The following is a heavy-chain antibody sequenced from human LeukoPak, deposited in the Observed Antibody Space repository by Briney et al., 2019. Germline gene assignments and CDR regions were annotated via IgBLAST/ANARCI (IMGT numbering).Heavy chain of an antibody. J-gene: IGHJ4*02. V-gene: IGHV1-69*01. CDR1: GGTFSSSA. CDR2: IIPLFGTA. Sequence: GSSVKVSCKASGGTFSSSAITWVRQAPGQGLEWMGGIIPLFGTANYALKFQGRVTITADESTNTAYMEQSGLRSEDTAVYYCASSPSGYQFDFWGQGTLVTVSS. D-gene: IGHD2-2*01. CDR3: ASSPSGYQFDF.